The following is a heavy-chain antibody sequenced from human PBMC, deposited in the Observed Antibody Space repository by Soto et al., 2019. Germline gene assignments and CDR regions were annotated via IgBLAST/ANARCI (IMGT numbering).Heavy chain of an antibody. Sequence: GESLKISCKGSGYSFTSYWIGWVRQMPGKGLEWMGLIYPGDSDTRYSPSFQGQVTISAGKSNSTAYLQWSSLKASDTAMYYCARHPSNYEYKNYYYCMDVWGRGTSVTVSS. CDR2: IYPGDSDT. J-gene: IGHJ6*03. V-gene: IGHV5-51*01. D-gene: IGHD4-4*01. CDR3: ARHPSNYEYKNYYYCMDV. CDR1: GYSFTSYW.